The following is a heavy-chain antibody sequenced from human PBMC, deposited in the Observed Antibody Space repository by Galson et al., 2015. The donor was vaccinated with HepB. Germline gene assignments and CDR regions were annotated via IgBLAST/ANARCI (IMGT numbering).Heavy chain of an antibody. J-gene: IGHJ4*02. CDR2: ISYDGSNK. V-gene: IGHV3-30*18. CDR1: GFTFSSYG. CDR3: AKDAPGGEWGKLDY. D-gene: IGHD3-16*01. Sequence: SLRLSCAASGFTFSSYGMHWVRQAPGKGLEWVSIISYDGSNKYYADSVKGRFTISRDNSKNTLYLQMNSLRAEDTAVYYCAKDAPGGEWGKLDYWGQGTLVTVSS.